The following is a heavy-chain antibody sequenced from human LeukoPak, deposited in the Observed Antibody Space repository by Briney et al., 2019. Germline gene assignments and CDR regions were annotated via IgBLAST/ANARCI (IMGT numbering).Heavy chain of an antibody. CDR3: ARDLRYCSGGSCYSGGLPD. J-gene: IGHJ4*02. D-gene: IGHD2-15*01. V-gene: IGHV3-74*01. CDR1: GFTFSSYW. Sequence: GGSLRLSCAASGFTFSSYWMHWVRQAPGKGLVWVSRINTDGSSTSYADSVKGRFTISRDNAKNTLYLQMNSLRAEDTAVYYCARDLRYCSGGSCYSGGLPDWGQGTLVTVSS. CDR2: INTDGSST.